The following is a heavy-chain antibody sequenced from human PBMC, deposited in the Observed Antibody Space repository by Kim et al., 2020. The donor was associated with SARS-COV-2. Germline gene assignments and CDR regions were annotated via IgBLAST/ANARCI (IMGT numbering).Heavy chain of an antibody. J-gene: IGHJ4*02. CDR3: ARDPNRSDY. Sequence: GGSLRLSCVVSGFTFSNSYVSWIRQAPGKGLECVSYIGVDGRDISYADSVKGRFTISRDNAKNSLFLQMNSLRAEDSAVYYCARDPNRSDYWGQGTLVPFST. V-gene: IGHV3-11*01. CDR2: IGVDGRDI. CDR1: GFTFSNSY.